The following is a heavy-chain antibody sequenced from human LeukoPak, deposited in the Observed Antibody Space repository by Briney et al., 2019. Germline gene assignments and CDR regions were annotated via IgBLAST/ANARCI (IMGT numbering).Heavy chain of an antibody. CDR2: IIPIFGTA. J-gene: IGHJ4*02. Sequence: ASVKVSCKASGGTFSSYAISWVRQAPGQGLEWMGGIIPIFGTANYAQKFQGRVTMTTDTSTSTAYMELRSLRSDDTAVYYCARDINGCDYWGQETLVTVSS. D-gene: IGHD2-8*01. CDR3: ARDINGCDY. V-gene: IGHV1-69*05. CDR1: GGTFSSYA.